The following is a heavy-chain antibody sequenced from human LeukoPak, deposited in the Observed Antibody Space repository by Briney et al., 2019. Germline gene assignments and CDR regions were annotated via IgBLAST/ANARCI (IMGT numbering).Heavy chain of an antibody. J-gene: IGHJ4*02. CDR3: ARASAYYYDSSGYLDY. CDR1: GGSFSGYY. CDR2: INHSGST. V-gene: IGHV4-34*01. D-gene: IGHD3-22*01. Sequence: SETLSLTCAVYGGSFSGYYWSWIRQPPGKGLEWIGEINHSGSTNYNPSLKSRVTISVDTSKNQFSLKLSSVTAADTAVYYCARASAYYYDSSGYLDYWGQGTLVTVSS.